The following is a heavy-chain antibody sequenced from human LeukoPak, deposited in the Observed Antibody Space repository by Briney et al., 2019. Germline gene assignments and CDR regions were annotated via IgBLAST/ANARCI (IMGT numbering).Heavy chain of an antibody. D-gene: IGHD4-23*01. CDR3: AREGWDLTTVVPGTPHYFVY. Sequence: SVKVSCKASGGTFSSYAISWVRQAPGQGLEWMGRIFPILGIANYAQKFQGRVTITADKSTSTAYMELSSLRSEDTAVYYCAREGWDLTTVVPGTPHYFVYWGQGTLVTVSS. J-gene: IGHJ4*02. V-gene: IGHV1-69*04. CDR2: IFPILGIA. CDR1: GGTFSSYA.